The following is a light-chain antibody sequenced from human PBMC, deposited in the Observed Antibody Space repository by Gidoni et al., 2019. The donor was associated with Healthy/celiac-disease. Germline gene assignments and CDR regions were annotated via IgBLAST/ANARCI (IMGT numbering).Light chain of an antibody. CDR2: AAS. CDR3: QQLNSYPPYS. CDR1: QGISSY. J-gene: IGKJ2*03. Sequence: DIQLTQSPSFLSASVGDRVTITCRTSQGISSYLAWYQQKPGKAPKLLIYAASTLQSGVPSRFSGSGSGTEFTLTISSLHPDDFATYYCQQLNSYPPYSFGQGTKLEIQ. V-gene: IGKV1-9*01.